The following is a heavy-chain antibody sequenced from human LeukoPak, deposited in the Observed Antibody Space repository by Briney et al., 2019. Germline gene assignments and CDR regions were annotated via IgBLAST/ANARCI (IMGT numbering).Heavy chain of an antibody. Sequence: SVKVSCKASGGTFSSYTISWVRLAPGQGLEWMGRIIPILNITDYAQNFQGRVTLTADKSTSTAYMELSTLRSEDTAVYYCAKDGVVVVATSVYYYYYGMDVWGQGTTVTVSS. CDR2: IIPILNIT. CDR3: AKDGVVVVATSVYYYYYGMDV. J-gene: IGHJ6*02. D-gene: IGHD2-2*01. CDR1: GGTFSSYT. V-gene: IGHV1-69*02.